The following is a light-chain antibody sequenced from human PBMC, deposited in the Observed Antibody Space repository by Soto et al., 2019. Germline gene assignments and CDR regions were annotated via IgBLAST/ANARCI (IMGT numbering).Light chain of an antibody. V-gene: IGLV4-69*02. CDR3: QTWDTGIQV. J-gene: IGLJ2*01. Sequence: QTVVTQSPSASASLGASVKLTCTLSSGHSSYAIAWHQQQPEKGPRYLMKLNSDGSHSKGDGIPDRFSVSSSGAERYLTISSLQSEDEADYYCQTWDTGIQVFGGGTKLTVL. CDR1: SGHSSYA. CDR2: LNSDGSH.